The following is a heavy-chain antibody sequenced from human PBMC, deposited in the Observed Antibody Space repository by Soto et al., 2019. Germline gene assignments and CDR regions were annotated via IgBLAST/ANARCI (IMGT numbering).Heavy chain of an antibody. V-gene: IGHV5-51*01. CDR3: ASPAGVSAAAGTYYGMDV. Sequence: GEYLKISCKGSGYSFTSYWIGWVRQMPGKGLEWMGIIYPGDSDTRYSPSFQGQGTISADKSISTGYLQWSSLKDSDIAMYFCASPAGVSAAAGTYYGMDVWGQGTTVTVSS. D-gene: IGHD6-13*01. CDR2: IYPGDSDT. CDR1: GYSFTSYW. J-gene: IGHJ6*02.